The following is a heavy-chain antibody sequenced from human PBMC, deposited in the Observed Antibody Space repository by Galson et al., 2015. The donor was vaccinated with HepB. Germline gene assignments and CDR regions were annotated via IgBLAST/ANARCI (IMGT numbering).Heavy chain of an antibody. CDR1: GFTFSSYS. V-gene: IGHV3-21*01. J-gene: IGHJ4*02. D-gene: IGHD3-22*01. CDR3: ARAAYYYDSSGYYMRAERKNEFDY. Sequence: SLRLSCAASGFTFSSYSMNWVRQAPGKGLEWVSSTSSSSSYIYYADSVKGRFTISRDNAKNSLYLQMNSLRAEDTAVYYCARAAYYYDSSGYYMRAERKNEFDYWGQGTLVTVSS. CDR2: TSSSSSYI.